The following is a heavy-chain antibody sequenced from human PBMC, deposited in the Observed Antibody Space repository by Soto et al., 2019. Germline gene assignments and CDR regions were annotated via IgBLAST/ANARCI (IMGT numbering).Heavy chain of an antibody. J-gene: IGHJ4*02. CDR2: IYYSGST. CDR3: ARHGVPTAWSGHYYFDY. D-gene: IGHD3-3*01. V-gene: IGHV4-59*08. CDR1: GGSISSYY. Sequence: SQTLSLTCSVSGGSISSYYWSWILQPPGKGLEWIGYIYYSGSTNYNPSLKSRVTISVDTSKNQFSLKLSSVTAADTAVYYCARHGVPTAWSGHYYFDYWGQGTLVTVSS.